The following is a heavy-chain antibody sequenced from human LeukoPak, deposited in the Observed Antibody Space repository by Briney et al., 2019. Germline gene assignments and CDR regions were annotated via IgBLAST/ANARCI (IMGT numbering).Heavy chain of an antibody. CDR2: ISSSSSYI. D-gene: IGHD3-3*01. V-gene: IGHV3-21*01. CDR3: AREVLLGYYDFWSGYPYFDY. CDR1: GFTFSSYS. Sequence: GGSLRLSCAASGFTFSSYSMNWVRQAPGKGLEWVSSISSSSSYIYYADSVKGRFTVSRDNAKNSLYLQMNSLRAEDTAVYYCAREVLLGYYDFWSGYPYFDYWGQGTLVTVSS. J-gene: IGHJ4*02.